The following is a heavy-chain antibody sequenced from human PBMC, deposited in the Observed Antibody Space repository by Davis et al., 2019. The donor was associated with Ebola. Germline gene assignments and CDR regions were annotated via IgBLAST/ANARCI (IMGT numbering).Heavy chain of an antibody. CDR3: ARASYYYGSGRSAFDY. V-gene: IGHV4-59*01. CDR1: GGSISSYY. Sequence: SETLSLTCTVSGGSISSYYWSWIRQPPGKGLEWIGYIYYSGSTNYNPSLKGRVTISVDTSKNQFSLKLSSVTAADTAVYYCARASYYYGSGRSAFDYWGQGTLVTVSS. J-gene: IGHJ4*02. D-gene: IGHD3-10*01. CDR2: IYYSGST.